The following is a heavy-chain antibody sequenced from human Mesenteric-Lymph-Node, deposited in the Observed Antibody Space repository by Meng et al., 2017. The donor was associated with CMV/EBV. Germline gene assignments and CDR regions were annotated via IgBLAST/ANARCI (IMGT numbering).Heavy chain of an antibody. Sequence: GSLRLSCAASGFTFSSYAMHWVRQAPGKGLEWVAVISYDGSNKYYADSVKGRFTISRDNSKNTLYLQMNSLRAEDTAVYYCARDQYMITFGGVIDHRYYYGMDVWGQGTTVTVSS. J-gene: IGHJ6*02. V-gene: IGHV3-30*04. CDR2: ISYDGSNK. CDR3: ARDQYMITFGGVIDHRYYYGMDV. D-gene: IGHD3-16*02. CDR1: GFTFSSYA.